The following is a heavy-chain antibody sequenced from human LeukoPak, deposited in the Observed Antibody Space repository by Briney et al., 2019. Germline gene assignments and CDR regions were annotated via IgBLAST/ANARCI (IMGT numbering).Heavy chain of an antibody. Sequence: GGSLRLSCAASGFTVSSNYVSWVRQAPGKGLEWVSCISSTSRYIYYADSVKGRFTISRDNAKNSVYLQMNSLRAEDTAVYYCTRAVAADDFSPGYWGQGTLVTVSS. D-gene: IGHD3/OR15-3a*01. CDR1: GFTVSSNY. J-gene: IGHJ4*02. CDR3: TRAVAADDFSPGY. CDR2: ISSTSRYI. V-gene: IGHV3-21*01.